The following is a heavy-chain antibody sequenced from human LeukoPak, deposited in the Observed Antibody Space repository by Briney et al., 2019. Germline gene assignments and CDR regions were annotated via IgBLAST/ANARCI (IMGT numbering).Heavy chain of an antibody. Sequence: ASVKVSCKASGYTFTGYYMHWVLQAPGQGLEWMVWINTNSGGTNYAQKFQGRVTMTRDTSISTAYRELSRLRSDATAVYYCARVGLRGSGYWGQGTLVTVSS. CDR1: GYTFTGYY. V-gene: IGHV1-2*02. CDR2: INTNSGGT. J-gene: IGHJ4*02. CDR3: ARVGLRGSGY. D-gene: IGHD3-10*01.